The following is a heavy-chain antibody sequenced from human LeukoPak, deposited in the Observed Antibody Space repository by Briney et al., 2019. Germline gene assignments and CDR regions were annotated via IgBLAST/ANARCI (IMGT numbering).Heavy chain of an antibody. D-gene: IGHD5-12*01. J-gene: IGHJ6*02. CDR2: IYTSGST. CDR3: ARDGLRRYYYYGMDV. Sequence: SETLSLTCTVSGGSISSYYWSWIRQPAGKGPEWIGRIYTSGSTNYNPSLKSRVTMSVDTSKNQFSLKLSSVTAADTAVYYCARDGLRRYYYYGMDVWGQGTTVTVSS. CDR1: GGSISSYY. V-gene: IGHV4-4*07.